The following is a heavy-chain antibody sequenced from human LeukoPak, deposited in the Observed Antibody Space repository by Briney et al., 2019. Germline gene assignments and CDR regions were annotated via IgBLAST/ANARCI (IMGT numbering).Heavy chain of an antibody. CDR1: GFTFSDYY. CDR3: ARVGRYCSGGSCQNWFDP. Sequence: PGGSLRLSCAASGFTFSDYYMSWIRQAPGKGLEWVSYISSSGSTIYYADSVKGRFTISRDNAKNSLYLQMNSLRAEDTAVYYCARVGRYCSGGSCQNWFDPWGQGTLVTVSS. V-gene: IGHV3-11*04. D-gene: IGHD2-15*01. CDR2: ISSSGSTI. J-gene: IGHJ5*02.